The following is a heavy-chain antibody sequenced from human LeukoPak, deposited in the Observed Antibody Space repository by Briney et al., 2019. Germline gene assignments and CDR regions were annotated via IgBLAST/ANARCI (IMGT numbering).Heavy chain of an antibody. J-gene: IGHJ1*01. CDR3: AKGGDYDSSGYYHFQH. CDR2: ISWDGGST. D-gene: IGHD3-22*01. CDR1: GFTFDDYA. V-gene: IGHV3-43D*04. Sequence: PGGSLRLSCAASGFTFDDYAMHWVRQAPGKGLEWVSLISWDGGSTYYADSVKGRFTISRDNSKNSLYLQMNSLRAEDTALYYCAKGGDYDSSGYYHFQHWDQGTLVTVSS.